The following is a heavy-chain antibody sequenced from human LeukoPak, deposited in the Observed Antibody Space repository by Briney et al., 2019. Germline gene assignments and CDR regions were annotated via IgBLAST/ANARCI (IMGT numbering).Heavy chain of an antibody. Sequence: PGGSLGLSCAASGFTFDDYGMSWVRQAPGKGLEWVSVIYAGGGTSYADSVKGRFTLSRDNSKNTLSLQMNSLRAEDTAVYYCARSTYGDYVFDYWGQGTLVTVSS. CDR2: IYAGGGT. CDR1: GFTFDDYG. V-gene: IGHV3-53*01. J-gene: IGHJ4*02. CDR3: ARSTYGDYVFDY. D-gene: IGHD4-17*01.